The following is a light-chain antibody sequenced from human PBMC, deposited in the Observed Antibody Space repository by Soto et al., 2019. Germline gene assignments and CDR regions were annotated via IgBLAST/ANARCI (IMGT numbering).Light chain of an antibody. V-gene: IGKV3-20*01. CDR3: QQYSSSRT. Sequence: DIVLTQSPCTLSLSAGERATLSCRASQSVSSNHLAWYQQKPGQAPRLLIYGGSSRATGIPVRFSGSGSETDFTLTITRLEPEDFAVYYCQQYSSSRTFGQGTKVDI. J-gene: IGKJ1*01. CDR1: QSVSSNH. CDR2: GGS.